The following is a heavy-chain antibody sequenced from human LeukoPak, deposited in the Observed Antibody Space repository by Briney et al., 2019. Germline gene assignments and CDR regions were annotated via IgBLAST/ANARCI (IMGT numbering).Heavy chain of an antibody. CDR1: GYTFTRYG. CDR3: ARDSLVRYFVTYNWFDP. V-gene: IGHV1-18*01. Sequence: ASVKVSCKASGYTFTRYGMSWVRQAPGQGLEWMGWISAYNGNTNYAQKLQGRVTMTTDTSTSTAYMELRSLRSDDTAVYYCARDSLVRYFVTYNWFDPWGQGTLVTVSS. D-gene: IGHD3-9*01. J-gene: IGHJ5*02. CDR2: ISAYNGNT.